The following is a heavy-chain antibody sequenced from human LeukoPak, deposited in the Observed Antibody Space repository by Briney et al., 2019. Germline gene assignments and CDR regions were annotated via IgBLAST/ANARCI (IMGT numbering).Heavy chain of an antibody. J-gene: IGHJ4*02. CDR1: GFTFSSYS. CDR2: IKQDGSEK. Sequence: GGSLRLSCAASGFTFSSYSMNWFRQAPGKGLEWVANIKQDGSEKYYVDSVKGRFTISRDNTKNSVHLQMDSLRAEDTAFYYCAEDNGNGWLGEFAFEYWGQGILVTVSS. D-gene: IGHD3-10*01. CDR3: AEDNGNGWLGEFAFEY. V-gene: IGHV3-7*03.